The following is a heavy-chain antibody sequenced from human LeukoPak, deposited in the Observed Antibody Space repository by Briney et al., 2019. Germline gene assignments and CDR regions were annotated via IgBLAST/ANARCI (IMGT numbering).Heavy chain of an antibody. CDR2: FDPEDGET. J-gene: IGHJ2*01. Sequence: ASVKVSCKVSGYTLTELSMHWVRQAPGRGLEWMGGFDPEDGETIYAQKFQGRVTMTEDTSTDTAYMELSSLRSEDTAVYYCATVSLKFDWYFDLWGRGTLVTVSS. CDR3: ATVSLKFDWYFDL. CDR1: GYTLTELS. V-gene: IGHV1-24*01.